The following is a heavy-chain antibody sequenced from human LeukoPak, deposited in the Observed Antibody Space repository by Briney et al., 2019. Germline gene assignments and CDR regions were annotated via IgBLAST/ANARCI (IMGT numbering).Heavy chain of an antibody. D-gene: IGHD6-13*01. Sequence: GGSLRLSCAASGFTFSDYYMSWIRQAPGKGLEWVSYVSSGFSTIYYADSVKGRFTVSRDNSKNTLYLQMNSLRAEDTAVYYCVRGAYSSSWLNFDYWGQGTLVTVSS. V-gene: IGHV3-11*04. J-gene: IGHJ4*02. CDR1: GFTFSDYY. CDR2: VSSGFSTI. CDR3: VRGAYSSSWLNFDY.